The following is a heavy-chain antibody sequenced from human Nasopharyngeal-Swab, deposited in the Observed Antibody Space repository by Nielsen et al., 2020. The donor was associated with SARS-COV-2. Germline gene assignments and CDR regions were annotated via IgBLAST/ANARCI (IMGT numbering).Heavy chain of an antibody. CDR2: FYSGGST. V-gene: IGHV3-66*01. CDR3: ARDPGGWSVATKGY. J-gene: IGHJ4*02. Sequence: GESLKISCAASGFTVSSNYMSWVRQAPGKGLEWVSVFYSGGSTYYADSVKDRFTIFRDDSKNTLYLQMNSLRPEDTAVYYCARDPGGWSVATKGYWGQGTPVTVSS. D-gene: IGHD5-12*01. CDR1: GFTVSSNY.